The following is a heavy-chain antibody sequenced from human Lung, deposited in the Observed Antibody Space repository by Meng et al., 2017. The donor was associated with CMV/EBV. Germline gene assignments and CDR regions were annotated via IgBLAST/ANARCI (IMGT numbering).Heavy chain of an antibody. CDR2: IKQDGSEI. Sequence: GGSXRLSCAASGFSFSTYWMNWVRQAPGKGLEWVASIKQDGSEIYYVDSVKGRFTISRDNAKKSLYLQMDSLRAEDTAVYYCPTYGWTPDYWGQGTLVTVSS. D-gene: IGHD2-8*02. CDR1: GFSFSTYW. CDR3: PTYGWTPDY. J-gene: IGHJ4*02. V-gene: IGHV3-7*01.